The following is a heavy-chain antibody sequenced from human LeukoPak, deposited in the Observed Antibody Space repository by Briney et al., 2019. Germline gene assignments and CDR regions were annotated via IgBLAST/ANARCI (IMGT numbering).Heavy chain of an antibody. CDR2: IYSGGST. CDR1: GFTVSSNY. CDR3: AREYYDFWSGYYIETYYFDY. D-gene: IGHD3-3*01. J-gene: IGHJ4*02. Sequence: GGSLRLSCAASGFTVSSNYMSWVRQAPGKGLEWVSVIYSGGSTYYADSVKGRFTISRDNAKNSLYLQMNSLRAEDTAVYYCAREYYDFWSGYYIETYYFDYWGQGTLVTVSS. V-gene: IGHV3-66*01.